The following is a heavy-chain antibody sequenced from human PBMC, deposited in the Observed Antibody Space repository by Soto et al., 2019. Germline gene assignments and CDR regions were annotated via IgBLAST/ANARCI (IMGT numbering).Heavy chain of an antibody. Sequence: PGESLKISCTGFGYTFTPFWISWVRQMLGKGLEWMGRIDPGDSQTNYSPSFQGHVTISVDKSISTAYLQWDSLKASDTAMYYCARLFCITDTSYCWLDPWGQGTLVTVSS. J-gene: IGHJ5*02. CDR1: GYTFTPFW. CDR2: IDPGDSQT. CDR3: ARLFCITDTSYCWLDP. D-gene: IGHD1-26*01. V-gene: IGHV5-10-1*01.